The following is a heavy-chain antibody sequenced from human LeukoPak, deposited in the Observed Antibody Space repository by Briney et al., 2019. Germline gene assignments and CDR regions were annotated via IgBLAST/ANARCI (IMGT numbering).Heavy chain of an antibody. CDR2: INPNSGVT. J-gene: IGHJ6*03. Sequence: GASVKVSCKASGYTFTGYYMHWVRQAPGQGLEWMGRINPNSGVTNYAQKFQGRVTMTRDTSISTAYMELSRLRSDDTAVYYCARGDIGYCSGGSCYSLYYYYMDVWGKGTTVTVSS. CDR1: GYTFTGYY. D-gene: IGHD2-15*01. V-gene: IGHV1-2*06. CDR3: ARGDIGYCSGGSCYSLYYYYMDV.